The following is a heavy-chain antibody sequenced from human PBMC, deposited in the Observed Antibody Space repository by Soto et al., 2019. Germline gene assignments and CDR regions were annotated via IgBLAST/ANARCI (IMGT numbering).Heavy chain of an antibody. Sequence: QVPMVQSGAEVKKPGASVRVSCKASGYSFTDYHIHWVRQAPGQGLEWLGRINPKSGGTSTAQKFQGWVTMTRERSVRTCYMELTRLRSDDKAVYFCARGHSTDCANGVCSFFYNHEMDVWGQGTTVTVSS. D-gene: IGHD2-8*01. CDR1: GYSFTDYH. CDR3: ARGHSTDCANGVCSFFYNHEMDV. J-gene: IGHJ6*02. V-gene: IGHV1-2*04. CDR2: INPKSGGT.